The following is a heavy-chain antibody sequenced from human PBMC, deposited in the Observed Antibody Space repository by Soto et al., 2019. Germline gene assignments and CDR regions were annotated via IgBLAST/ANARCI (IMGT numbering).Heavy chain of an antibody. J-gene: IGHJ6*02. CDR1: GFTFSSYA. CDR2: ILSDGSNK. CDR3: ARDVFQEDV. Sequence: QVQLVESGGGVVQPGRSLRLSCAASGFTFSSYAMHWVRQAPGKGLEWVAVILSDGSNKWYVDSVKGGFTISRDNSKNTLYLQMSSLRAEDTAVYYCARDVFQEDVWGQGTTVTVSS. V-gene: IGHV3-30-3*01.